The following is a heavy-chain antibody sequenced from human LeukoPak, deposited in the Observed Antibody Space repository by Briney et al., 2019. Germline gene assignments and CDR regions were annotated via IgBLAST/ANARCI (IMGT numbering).Heavy chain of an antibody. CDR1: GVSITSYY. CDR3: ARETTYYYDSSGYYGF. CDR2: IHYTGST. Sequence: PSETLSLTCTVSGVSITSYYWSWIRQPPGKGLEWIGYIHYTGSTNYNPSLKSRVTISVDTSKNQFSLKLSSVTAADTAVYYCARETTYYYDSSGYYGFWGQGTLVTVSS. D-gene: IGHD3-22*01. V-gene: IGHV4-59*12. J-gene: IGHJ4*02.